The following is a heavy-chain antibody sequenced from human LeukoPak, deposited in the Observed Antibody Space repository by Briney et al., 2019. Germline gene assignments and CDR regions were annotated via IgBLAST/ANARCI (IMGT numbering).Heavy chain of an antibody. D-gene: IGHD4-17*01. CDR2: ISSSSSYI. Sequence: GGSLRLSCAASGFTFSSYSMNWIRQAPGKGLEWVSSISSSSSYIYYADSVKGRFTISRDNAKNSLYLQMNSLRAEDTAVYYCARAGHYGDYVDYFDYWGQGTLVTVSS. CDR1: GFTFSSYS. CDR3: ARAGHYGDYVDYFDY. J-gene: IGHJ4*02. V-gene: IGHV3-21*01.